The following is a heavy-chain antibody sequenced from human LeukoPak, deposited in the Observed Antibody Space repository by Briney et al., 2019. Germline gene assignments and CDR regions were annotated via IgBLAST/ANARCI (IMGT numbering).Heavy chain of an antibody. CDR1: GFTFSRYY. CDR2: INSDGSST. CDR3: TRVFVGDEYSSSGY. V-gene: IGHV3-74*01. J-gene: IGHJ4*02. D-gene: IGHD6-13*01. Sequence: PGGSLRLSCAASGFTFSRYYMHWVRQAPGKGLVGVSRINSDGSSTTYADSVKGRFTISRDNAKNTLYLQMNSLKVEDTAVYYCTRVFVGDEYSSSGYWGQGTLVTVSS.